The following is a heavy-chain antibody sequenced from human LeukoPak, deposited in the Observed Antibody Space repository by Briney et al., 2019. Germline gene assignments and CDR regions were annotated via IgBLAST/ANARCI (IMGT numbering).Heavy chain of an antibody. Sequence: SETLSLTCTGSGGSISSYYWSWIRQPPGKGLEWIGYLYYSGSTNYNPSLKSRVTISVDTSKNQFSLKLSSVTAADTAVYYCARGGYYGSGNDFRFDPWGQGTLVTVSS. J-gene: IGHJ5*02. D-gene: IGHD3-10*01. V-gene: IGHV4-59*01. CDR2: LYYSGST. CDR1: GGSISSYY. CDR3: ARGGYYGSGNDFRFDP.